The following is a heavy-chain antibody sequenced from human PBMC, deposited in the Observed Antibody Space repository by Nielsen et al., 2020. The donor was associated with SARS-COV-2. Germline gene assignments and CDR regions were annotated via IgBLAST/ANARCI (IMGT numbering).Heavy chain of an antibody. CDR3: ARAEDIVVVVAAPDYFDY. CDR2: INWNGGST. D-gene: IGHD2-15*01. J-gene: IGHJ4*02. V-gene: IGHV3-20*04. CDR1: GFTFDDYG. Sequence: GESLKISCAASGFTFDDYGMSWVRQAPGKGLEWVSGINWNGGSTGYADSVKGRFTISRDNAKNSLYLQMNSLRAEDTAVYYCARAEDIVVVVAAPDYFDYWGQGTLVTVSS.